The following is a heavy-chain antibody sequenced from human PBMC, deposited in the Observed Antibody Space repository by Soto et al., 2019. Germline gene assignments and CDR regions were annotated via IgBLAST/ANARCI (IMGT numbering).Heavy chain of an antibody. J-gene: IGHJ4*02. CDR1: GFTFSSYS. Sequence: GGSLRLSCAASGFTFSSYSMNWVHEAPGNGLEWVSSISTTSSFIYSADSVKGRFTISRDNAKNSLYLQMNSLRAEDTAVYYCAREGSLYVDSDSNYIDTWGQETLVTVSS. D-gene: IGHD4-17*01. CDR2: ISTTSSFI. V-gene: IGHV3-21*01. CDR3: AREGSLYVDSDSNYIDT.